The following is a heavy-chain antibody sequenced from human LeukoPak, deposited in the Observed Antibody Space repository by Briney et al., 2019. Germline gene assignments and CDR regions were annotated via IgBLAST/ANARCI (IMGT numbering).Heavy chain of an antibody. D-gene: IGHD3-10*01. J-gene: IGHJ4*02. Sequence: TPCLTCSVSGGSICRGGDYCSWIRQHPGECLEWIGYIYLSGSTSYNPSLKSRVTISVDTSRHQFYLKHSSVPAADTLLYYCARSEETFSYSSGNYYSFDSWGQGTLVTVSS. V-gene: IGHV4-31*03. CDR3: ARSEETFSYSSGNYYSFDS. CDR1: GGSICRGGDY. CDR2: IYLSGST.